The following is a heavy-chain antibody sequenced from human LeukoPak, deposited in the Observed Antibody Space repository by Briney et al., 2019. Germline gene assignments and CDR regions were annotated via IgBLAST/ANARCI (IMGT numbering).Heavy chain of an antibody. CDR2: IKSDGSTT. V-gene: IGHV3-74*01. J-gene: IGHJ4*02. D-gene: IGHD1-1*01. CDR3: ATDRPHPRNEPTNFDY. Sequence: GGSLRLSCAASGFTFSSYWMHWVRQAPGKGLVWVSRIKSDGSTTTYADSVKGRFTISRDNSKNTLYLQMNSLRAEDTAVYYCATDRPHPRNEPTNFDYWGQGTLVTVSS. CDR1: GFTFSSYW.